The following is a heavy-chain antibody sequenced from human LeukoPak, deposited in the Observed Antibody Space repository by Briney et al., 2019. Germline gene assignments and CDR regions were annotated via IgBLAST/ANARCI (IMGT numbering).Heavy chain of an antibody. CDR1: SGSISNYF. CDR3: ARMFWSSGWFLDY. D-gene: IGHD6-19*01. CDR2: IYSSGST. Sequence: SETLSLTCIVSSGSISNYFWSWIRQPAGKELEWIGRIYSSGSTDYNPSLKSRVTMSVDTSKNQFSLKLSSVTAADTAVYYCARMFWSSGWFLDYWGQGTLVTASS. J-gene: IGHJ4*02. V-gene: IGHV4-4*07.